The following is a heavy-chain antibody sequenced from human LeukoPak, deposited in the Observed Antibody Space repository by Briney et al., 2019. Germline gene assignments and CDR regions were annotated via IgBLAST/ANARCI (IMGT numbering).Heavy chain of an antibody. D-gene: IGHD4-17*01. J-gene: IGHJ4*02. CDR3: ARGSIGDYGDYGGFDY. V-gene: IGHV1-69*13. Sequence: SVTVSCQASGGTFSSYAISWVRQAPGQGLEWMGGIIPIFGTANYAQKFQGRVTITADESTSTAYMELSSLRSEDTAVYYCARGSIGDYGDYGGFDYWGQGTLVTVSS. CDR1: GGTFSSYA. CDR2: IIPIFGTA.